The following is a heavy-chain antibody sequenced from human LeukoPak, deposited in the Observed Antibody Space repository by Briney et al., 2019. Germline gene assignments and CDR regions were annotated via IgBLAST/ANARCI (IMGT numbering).Heavy chain of an antibody. CDR2: INHSGST. CDR1: GGSFSGYY. CDR3: ASSYRYYYGMDV. V-gene: IGHV4-34*01. D-gene: IGHD1-26*01. Sequence: SGTLSLTCAVYGGSFSGYYWSWIRQPPGRGLEWIGEINHSGSTNYNPSLKSRVTISVDTSKNQFSLKLSSVTAADTAVYYCASSYRYYYGMDVWGQGTTVTVSS. J-gene: IGHJ6*02.